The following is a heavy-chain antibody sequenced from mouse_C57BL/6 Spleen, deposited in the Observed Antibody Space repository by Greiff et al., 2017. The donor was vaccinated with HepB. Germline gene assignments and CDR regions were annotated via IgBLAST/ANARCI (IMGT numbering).Heavy chain of an antibody. J-gene: IGHJ1*03. Sequence: QVQLQQPGAELVKPGASVKLSCKASGYTFTSYWMHWVKQRPGRGLEWIGRIDPNSGGTKYNEKFKSKATLTVDKPSSKAYKQLSSLTSEDAAVDYCARGGTTQVRDWYFDVWGTGTTVTVSS. V-gene: IGHV1-72*01. D-gene: IGHD1-1*01. CDR1: GYTFTSYW. CDR3: ARGGTTQVRDWYFDV. CDR2: IDPNSGGT.